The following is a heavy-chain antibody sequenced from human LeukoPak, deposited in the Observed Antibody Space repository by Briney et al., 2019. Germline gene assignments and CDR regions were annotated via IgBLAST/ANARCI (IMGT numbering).Heavy chain of an antibody. D-gene: IGHD6-13*01. V-gene: IGHV4-34*01. Sequence: SETLSLTCAVYGGSFSGYYWSWIRQPPGKGLEWIGEINHSGSTNYNPSLKSRVTISVDTSKNQFSLKLSSVTAADTAVYYCARNGGQQLSRSWFDPWGQGTLVTVSS. J-gene: IGHJ5*02. CDR1: GGSFSGYY. CDR3: ARNGGQQLSRSWFDP. CDR2: INHSGST.